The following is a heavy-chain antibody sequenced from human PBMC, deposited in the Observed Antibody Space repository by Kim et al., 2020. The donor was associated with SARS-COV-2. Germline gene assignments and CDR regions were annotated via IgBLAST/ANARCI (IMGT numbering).Heavy chain of an antibody. Sequence: SETLSLTCNVSGGSISSTTFYWGWLRQPPGKGLEWIGSISYSGSTYYNPSLKSRVTLSLDTSKSQFSLRLSSVTAADTAVYYCAAEDCSSTSCYPPLNWFDPWGQGTLVTVSS. CDR2: ISYSGST. CDR3: AAEDCSSTSCYPPLNWFDP. V-gene: IGHV4-39*01. CDR1: GGSISSTTFY. J-gene: IGHJ5*02. D-gene: IGHD2-2*01.